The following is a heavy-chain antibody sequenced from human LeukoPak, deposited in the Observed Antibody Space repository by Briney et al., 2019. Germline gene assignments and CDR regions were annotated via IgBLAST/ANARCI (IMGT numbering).Heavy chain of an antibody. CDR2: IYSGGST. Sequence: PGGSLRLSCAASGFTVSSNYMSWVRQAPGKGLEWVSVIYSGGSTYYADSVKGRFTISRDNAKNSLYLQMNSLRAEDTAVYYCAGDRHGPYYYDSSGYDWGQGTLVTVSS. CDR1: GFTVSSNY. V-gene: IGHV3-66*01. CDR3: AGDRHGPYYYDSSGYD. J-gene: IGHJ4*02. D-gene: IGHD3-22*01.